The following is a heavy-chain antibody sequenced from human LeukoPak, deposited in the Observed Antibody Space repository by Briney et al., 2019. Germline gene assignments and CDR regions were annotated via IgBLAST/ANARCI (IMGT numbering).Heavy chain of an antibody. V-gene: IGHV4-59*08. Sequence: PSETPSLTCTVSGGSISSYYWSWIRQPPGKGLEWIGYIYYSGSTNYNPSLKSRVTISVDTSKNQFSLKLSSVTAADTAVYYCARHLPEGGFDPWGQGTLVTVSS. CDR1: GGSISSYY. CDR3: ARHLPEGGFDP. J-gene: IGHJ5*02. CDR2: IYYSGST.